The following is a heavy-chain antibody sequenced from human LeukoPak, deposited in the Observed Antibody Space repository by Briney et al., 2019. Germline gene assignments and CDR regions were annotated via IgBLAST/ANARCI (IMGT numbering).Heavy chain of an antibody. Sequence: ASVKVSCKASGYTFTSYGISWVRQAPGQGLEWMGWMSAYNGNTNYAQKLQGRVTMTTDTSTSTAYMELRSLRSDDTAVYYCARDSRVGYCSSTSCYVPFDPWGQGTLVTVSS. J-gene: IGHJ5*02. CDR3: ARDSRVGYCSSTSCYVPFDP. V-gene: IGHV1-18*01. CDR1: GYTFTSYG. CDR2: MSAYNGNT. D-gene: IGHD2-2*01.